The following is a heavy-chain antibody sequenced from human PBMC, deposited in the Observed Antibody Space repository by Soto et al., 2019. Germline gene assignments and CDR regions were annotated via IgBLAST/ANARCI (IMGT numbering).Heavy chain of an antibody. D-gene: IGHD6-19*01. CDR1: GFSLSTRGVG. CDR3: AHRGSSWQLDY. J-gene: IGHJ4*02. V-gene: IGHV2-5*02. CDR2: IYWDDDK. Sequence: QITLKESGPTLVRPTQTLTLTCTFSGFSLSTRGVGVGWIRQPPGKALEWLGLIYWDDDKRYSPSLKSRLTPTKDTSKNQVVLTMTNLDPVDTATYYCAHRGSSWQLDYWGQGTLVTVSS.